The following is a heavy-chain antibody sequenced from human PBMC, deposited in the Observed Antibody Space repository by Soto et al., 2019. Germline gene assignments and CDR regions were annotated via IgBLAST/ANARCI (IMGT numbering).Heavy chain of an antibody. CDR3: THPTTSVFYNTDA. D-gene: IGHD4-4*01. V-gene: IGHV2-5*02. Sequence: QITLKESGPTLVKPTQTVTLTCTFSGFSLSTNGVGVGWIRQPPGKALEWVALIYWDDAKRYSPSLKNRLTITKDTPRNQVVHPMTSIDPGHTTANYCTHPTTSVFYNTDARGEGTTVTVSS. CDR2: IYWDDAK. J-gene: IGHJ6*03. CDR1: GFSLSTNGVG.